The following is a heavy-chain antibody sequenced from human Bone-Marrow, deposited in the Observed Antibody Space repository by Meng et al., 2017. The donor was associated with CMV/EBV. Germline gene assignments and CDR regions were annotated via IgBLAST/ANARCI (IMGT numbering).Heavy chain of an antibody. Sequence: GGSLRLSCAASGFTFSTYNMNWVRQAPGKGLEWVASVRSDGSDAQYGASVKGRFTISRDNAKNSLFLQMNSLRAEDTAVYYCARDGSGYGYPLGGQGPLVTVSS. J-gene: IGHJ4*02. CDR1: GFTFSTYN. V-gene: IGHV3-30*02. D-gene: IGHD5-18*01. CDR3: ARDGSGYGYPL. CDR2: VRSDGSDA.